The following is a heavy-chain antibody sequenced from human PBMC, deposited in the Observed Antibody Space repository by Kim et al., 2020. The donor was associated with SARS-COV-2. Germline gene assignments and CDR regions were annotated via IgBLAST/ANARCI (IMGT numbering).Heavy chain of an antibody. CDR3: AMSVYSTNWHGAFDI. D-gene: IGHD6-13*01. CDR1: GYTFSEYY. CDR2: INANNGGS. Sequence: ASVKVSCKAVGYTFSEYYIHWVRQAPGQGLEWMGWINANNGGSHSAQKFQGRVTKTRDTSISTAYMELSSLRSDDTAAYYCAMSVYSTNWHGAFDIWCQG. J-gene: IGHJ3*02. V-gene: IGHV1-2*02.